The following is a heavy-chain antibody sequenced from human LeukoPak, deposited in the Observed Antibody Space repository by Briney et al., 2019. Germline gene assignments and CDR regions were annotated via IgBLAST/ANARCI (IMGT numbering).Heavy chain of an antibody. CDR3: ARYSSSWYYFHMDV. CDR1: GFTFSSYA. CDR2: ISSSGSTI. J-gene: IGHJ6*03. V-gene: IGHV3-48*04. Sequence: PPGGSLRLSCAASGFTFSSYAMSWIRQAPGKGLEWVSYISSSGSTIYYADSVKGRFTISRDNAKNSLYLQMNSLRAEDTAVHYCARYSSSWYYFHMDVWGKGTTVTVSS. D-gene: IGHD6-13*01.